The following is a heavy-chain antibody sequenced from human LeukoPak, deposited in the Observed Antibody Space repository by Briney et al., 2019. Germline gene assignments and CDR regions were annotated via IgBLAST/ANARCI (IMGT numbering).Heavy chain of an antibody. J-gene: IGHJ4*02. V-gene: IGHV3-7*01. CDR1: GFTFRRFW. CDR3: AREGVVSGSYEFDY. D-gene: IGHD1-26*01. Sequence: GGSLRLSCAASGFTFRRFWMSWVRQAPGKGLEWVASINQDESVKHYVDSVKGRFTISRDNAKNTLYLQMNSLRAEDTAVYYCAREGVVSGSYEFDYWGQGTLVTVSS. CDR2: INQDESVK.